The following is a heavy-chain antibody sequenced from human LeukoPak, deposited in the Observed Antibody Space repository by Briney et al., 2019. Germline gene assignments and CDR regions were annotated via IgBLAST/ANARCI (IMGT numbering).Heavy chain of an antibody. J-gene: IGHJ4*02. CDR3: ARGRYYYDSSGYYPQLSY. D-gene: IGHD3-22*01. V-gene: IGHV3-64*01. CDR1: GFTFSSYA. Sequence: PGGSLRLSCAASGFTFSSYAMHWVRQAPGKGLEYVSAISSNGGSTYYANSVKGRFTISRDNSKNTLYLQMGSLRAEDMAVYYCARGRYYYDSSGYYPQLSYWGQGTLVTVSS. CDR2: ISSNGGST.